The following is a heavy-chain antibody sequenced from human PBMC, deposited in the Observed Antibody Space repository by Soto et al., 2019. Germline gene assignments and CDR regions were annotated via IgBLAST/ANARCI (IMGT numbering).Heavy chain of an antibody. D-gene: IGHD1-1*01. J-gene: IGHJ4*02. CDR2: ISGSGEMT. V-gene: IGHV3-23*01. CDR1: GFTFRGDV. Sequence: EVQLLESGGDLVQPGGSLRLACAASGFTFRGDVMSWVRQAPGKGLEWVSSISGSGEMTHYAESVKGRFTISRDNSKNTLYLQIESLKAEDTALYYCARSEMTYNWNDWRQGTQVTVSS. CDR3: ARSEMTYNWND.